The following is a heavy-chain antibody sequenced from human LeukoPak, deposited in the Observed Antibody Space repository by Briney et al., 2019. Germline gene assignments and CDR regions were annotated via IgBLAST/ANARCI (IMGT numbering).Heavy chain of an antibody. CDR1: TRFLSGLY. CDR2: INHSGSN. J-gene: IGHJ4*02. D-gene: IGHD6-13*01. CDR3: AREGCSCYDY. V-gene: IGHV4-34*01. Sequence: SQTMSLTWAVYTRFLSGLYSRWVSHPQRRVREWIGEINHSGSNNFNPTLKSRVTISVVTSKNQFSLKLSAVTSADTAVYYCAREGCSCYDYGGEGTVVSVS.